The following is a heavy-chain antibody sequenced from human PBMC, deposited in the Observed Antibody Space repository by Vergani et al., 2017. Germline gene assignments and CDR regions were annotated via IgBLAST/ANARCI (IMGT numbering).Heavy chain of an antibody. Sequence: EVQLLESGGGLVQTGGSLRLSCAASGFTFSSYAMSWVRQAPGKGLEWVSAISGSGGSTYYADSVKGRFTISRDNSKNTLYLQMNSLRAEDTAVYYCAKPSPEKGSYYYYYGMDVWGQGTTVTVSS. D-gene: IGHD3-10*01. J-gene: IGHJ6*02. V-gene: IGHV3-23*01. CDR2: ISGSGGST. CDR3: AKPSPEKGSYYYYYGMDV. CDR1: GFTFSSYA.